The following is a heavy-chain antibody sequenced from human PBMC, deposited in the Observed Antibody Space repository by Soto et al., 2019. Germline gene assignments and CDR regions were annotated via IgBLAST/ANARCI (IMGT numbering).Heavy chain of an antibody. J-gene: IGHJ6*04. D-gene: IGHD2-2*01. Sequence: SETLSLTCTVSGGSISSYYWSWIRQPPGKGLEWIGYIYYSGSTNYNPSLKSRVTISVDTSKNQFSLKLSSVTAADTAVYYCARSPIVVVPAAIGGMDVWGKGTTVTVSS. CDR1: GGSISSYY. CDR2: IYYSGST. V-gene: IGHV4-59*01. CDR3: ARSPIVVVPAAIGGMDV.